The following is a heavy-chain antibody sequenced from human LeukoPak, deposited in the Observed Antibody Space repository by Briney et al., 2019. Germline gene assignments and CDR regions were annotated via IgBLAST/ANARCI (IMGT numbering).Heavy chain of an antibody. J-gene: IGHJ6*03. V-gene: IGHV3-23*01. Sequence: GGSLRLSCAASGFTFSSYAMSWVRQAPGKGLEWVSGISGSGGSTYYADSVKGRFTISRDNSKNTLYLQMKSLGAEDTAVYYCAKVGYGDYFYYYYMDVWGKGTTVTVSS. CDR2: ISGSGGST. CDR1: GFTFSSYA. D-gene: IGHD4-17*01. CDR3: AKVGYGDYFYYYYMDV.